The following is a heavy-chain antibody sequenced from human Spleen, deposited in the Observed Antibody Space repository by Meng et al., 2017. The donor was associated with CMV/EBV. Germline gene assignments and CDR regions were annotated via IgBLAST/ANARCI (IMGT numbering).Heavy chain of an antibody. V-gene: IGHV3-74*01. CDR1: GFRLSPDW. D-gene: IGHD3-10*01. CDR2: INSDWSFK. Sequence: SGFRLSPDWVLWVRQGPRKGLVWGSRINSDWSFKFYAESVKGRVSISRDNAKNTLYLQSNTLRAEDTAIYYCSRAGSLMRVESYFDYWGQGTLVTVSS. J-gene: IGHJ4*02. CDR3: SRAGSLMRVESYFDY.